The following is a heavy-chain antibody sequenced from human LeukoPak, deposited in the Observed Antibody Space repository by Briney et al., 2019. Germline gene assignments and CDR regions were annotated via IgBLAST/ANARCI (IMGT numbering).Heavy chain of an antibody. J-gene: IGHJ4*02. CDR3: ARLPGIAAI. CDR1: GGSISSYY. Sequence: PSETLSLTCTVSGGSISSYYWSWIRQPPGQRLEWLGYIYYSGSTTYNPSLKSRLTMSLDTSKNQISLRLISLTAADTAVYYCARLPGIAAIWGQGTLVTVSS. D-gene: IGHD6-13*01. CDR2: IYYSGST. V-gene: IGHV4-59*08.